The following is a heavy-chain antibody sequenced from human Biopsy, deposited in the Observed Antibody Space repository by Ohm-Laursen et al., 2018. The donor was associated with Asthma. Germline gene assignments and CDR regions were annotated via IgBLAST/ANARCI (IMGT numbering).Heavy chain of an antibody. CDR3: AKEEWELLEANFDY. V-gene: IGHV3-9*01. J-gene: IGHJ4*02. D-gene: IGHD1-26*01. CDR1: GFTFDDYA. CDR2: ISWNSGSI. Sequence: SLRLSCAASGFTFDDYAMHWVRQAPGKGLEWVSGISWNSGSIGYADSVKGRFTISRDNAKNSPYLQMNSLRAEDTALYYCAKEEWELLEANFDYWGQGTLVTVSS.